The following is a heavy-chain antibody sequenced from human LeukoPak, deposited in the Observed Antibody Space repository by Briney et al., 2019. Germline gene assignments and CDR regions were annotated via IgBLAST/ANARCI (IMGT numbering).Heavy chain of an antibody. CDR3: ENLDRPSGLDYFDY. CDR2: RLPIFGTA. V-gene: IGHV1-69*05. J-gene: IGHJ4*02. CDR1: GDTFSKYP. Sequence: SVKVSCKASGDTFSKYPISWLRQAPGQGLEWMGGRLPIFGTANYAQKFQGRVTITTDESTSTAYMELRSLRSEDTDVYYFENLDRPSGLDYFDYWGKGTLVTVSS. D-gene: IGHD3/OR15-3a*01.